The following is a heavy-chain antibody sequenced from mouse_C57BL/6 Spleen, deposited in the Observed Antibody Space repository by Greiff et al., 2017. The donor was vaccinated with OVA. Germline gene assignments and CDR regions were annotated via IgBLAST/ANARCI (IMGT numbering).Heavy chain of an antibody. Sequence: VQLQQPGAELVKPGASVKLSCKASGYTFTSYWMQWVQQRPGKGLEWIGEIDHSDSYTNYNQKFKGKATLTVDTSSSTAYLQLSSLTSEDSSVYYCCGRLLRGWFAYWGQGTLVTVSA. D-gene: IGHD1-1*01. CDR3: CGRLLRGWFAY. V-gene: IGHV1-50*01. CDR2: IDHSDSYT. CDR1: GYTFTSYW. J-gene: IGHJ3*01.